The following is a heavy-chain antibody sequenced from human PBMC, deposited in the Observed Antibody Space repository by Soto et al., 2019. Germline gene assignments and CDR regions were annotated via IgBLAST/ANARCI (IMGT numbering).Heavy chain of an antibody. CDR2: IDPSDSYT. Sequence: KGLEWMGRIDPSDSYTNYSPSFQGRVTISADRSISTAFLQWSSLEASDTAIYYCAGRLSGPKEDYIPYYSYVLAVWGQGTTVPVFS. CDR3: AGRLSGPKEDYIPYYSYVLAV. V-gene: IGHV5-10-1*01. J-gene: IGHJ6*01. D-gene: IGHD4-4*01.